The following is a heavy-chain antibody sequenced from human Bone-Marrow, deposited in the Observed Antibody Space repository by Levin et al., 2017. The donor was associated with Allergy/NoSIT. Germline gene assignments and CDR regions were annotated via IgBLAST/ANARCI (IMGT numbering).Heavy chain of an antibody. J-gene: IGHJ6*02. V-gene: IGHV5-51*01. CDR3: ARHYTLDV. CDR2: IYPGDSDT. Sequence: GESLKISCKGSGYTFITYYIAWVRQMPGKGLEWVGIIYPGDSDTIYSPSFRGQVTISADKSISTAYLQWDSLKASDTATYYCARHYTLDVWGQGTTVTVSS. CDR1: GYTFITYY.